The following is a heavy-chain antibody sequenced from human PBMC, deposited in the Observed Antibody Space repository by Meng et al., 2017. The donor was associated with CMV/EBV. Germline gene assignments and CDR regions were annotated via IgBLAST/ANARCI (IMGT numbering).Heavy chain of an antibody. V-gene: IGHV4-30-4*08. D-gene: IGHD2-15*01. J-gene: IGHJ4*02. CDR2: IYYSGST. CDR1: GGSISSGDYY. Sequence: QGHMQESGPGLGKPSQTLSLTWTVSGGSISSGDYYWSWIRQPPGKGLEWIGYIYYSGSTYYNPSLKSRVTISVDTSKNQFSLKLSSVTAADTAVYYCARETSRVAGAFDYWGQGTLVTVSS. CDR3: ARETSRVAGAFDY.